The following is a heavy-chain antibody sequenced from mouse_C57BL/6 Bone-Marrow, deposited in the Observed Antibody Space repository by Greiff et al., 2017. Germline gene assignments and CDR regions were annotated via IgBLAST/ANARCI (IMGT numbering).Heavy chain of an antibody. CDR1: GYTFTSYW. V-gene: IGHV1-69*01. CDR2: IDPSDSYT. J-gene: IGHJ4*01. D-gene: IGHD1-3*01. Sequence: QVQLQQPGAELVMPGASVKLSCKASGYTFTSYWMHWVKQRPGQGLEWIGEIDPSDSYTNYNQKFKGKSTLTVDKSSSTAYMQLSSLTYEDSAVYYCARPLFQWDYAMDYWGQGTSVTVSS. CDR3: ARPLFQWDYAMDY.